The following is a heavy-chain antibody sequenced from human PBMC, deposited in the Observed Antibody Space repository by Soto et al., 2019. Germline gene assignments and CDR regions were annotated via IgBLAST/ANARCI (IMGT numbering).Heavy chain of an antibody. CDR2: ISGSGGST. J-gene: IGHJ6*03. Sequence: EVQLLESGGGLVQPGGSLRLSCAASGFTFSSYAMSWVRQAPGKGLEWVSAISGSGGSTYYADSVKGRFTISRDNSKNTLNLQMNSLRAEDTAVYYCAKEGCSGGSCYPNYYYYYYMDGWGKGTTVTVSS. V-gene: IGHV3-23*01. D-gene: IGHD2-15*01. CDR1: GFTFSSYA. CDR3: AKEGCSGGSCYPNYYYYYYMDG.